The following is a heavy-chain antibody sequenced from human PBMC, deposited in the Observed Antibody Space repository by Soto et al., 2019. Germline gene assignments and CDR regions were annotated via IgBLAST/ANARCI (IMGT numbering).Heavy chain of an antibody. Sequence: SENLSLTCTVSGGSISSYYWSWIRQPPGKGLEWIAYIYYDGSTNYNPSLKSRVTISVDTSKNRFSLTLRSVTAADTAMYYCARWSKRGYSYGLDVWGQGPTVTLSS. J-gene: IGHJ6*02. CDR3: ARWSKRGYSYGLDV. CDR1: GGSISSYY. CDR2: IYYDGST. D-gene: IGHD5-18*01. V-gene: IGHV4-59*01.